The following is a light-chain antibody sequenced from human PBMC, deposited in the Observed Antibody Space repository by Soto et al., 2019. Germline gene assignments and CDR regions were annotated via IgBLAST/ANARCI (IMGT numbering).Light chain of an antibody. V-gene: IGKV3-15*01. J-gene: IGKJ5*01. CDR3: QQYNNWPPIT. CDR1: QSVSIK. Sequence: IVMTQSPATLSLSPRERDTLSCRASQSVSIKLAWYQQKPGQAPRLLIYDTSTRATGIPARFSGSGSGTEFTLTISSLQSEDFAVYYCQQYNNWPPITFGQGTRLEIK. CDR2: DTS.